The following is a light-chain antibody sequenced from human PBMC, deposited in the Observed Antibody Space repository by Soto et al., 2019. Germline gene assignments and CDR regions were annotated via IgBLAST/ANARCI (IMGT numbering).Light chain of an antibody. CDR3: SSFTSSSTLGV. CDR2: DVS. J-gene: IGLJ1*01. V-gene: IGLV2-14*01. CDR1: SSDVGGYNY. Sequence: QSALTQPASVSGSPGQSINISCTGTSSDVGGYNYVSWYQQHPGKAPKLMIYDVSNRPSGVSNRFSGSKSGNTASLTISGLHAEDEADYYCSSFTSSSTLGVFGTGTKLTVL.